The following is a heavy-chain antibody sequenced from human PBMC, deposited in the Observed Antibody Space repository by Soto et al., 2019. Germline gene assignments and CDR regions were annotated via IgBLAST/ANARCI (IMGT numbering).Heavy chain of an antibody. CDR1: VGTFSSYA. V-gene: IGHV1-69*13. Sequence: ASVKVCCKASVGTFSSYAIRWVRQAPEQGLEWMGGIIPIFGTANYAQKFQGRVTITADESTSTAYMELSSLRSEDTAVYYCARVSYDSSGYYDAFDIWGQGTMVTVSS. CDR2: IIPIFGTA. D-gene: IGHD3-22*01. CDR3: ARVSYDSSGYYDAFDI. J-gene: IGHJ3*02.